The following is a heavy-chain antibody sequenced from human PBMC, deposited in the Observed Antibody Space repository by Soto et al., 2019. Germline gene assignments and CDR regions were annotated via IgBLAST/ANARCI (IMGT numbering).Heavy chain of an antibody. V-gene: IGHV3-11*01. D-gene: IGHD6-6*01. J-gene: IGHJ4*02. CDR3: ARRGSLSGARVY. CDR1: GFTFSDYY. CDR2: ISSSGSTI. Sequence: QVQLVESGGGLVKPGGSLRLSCAASGFTFSDYYMSWIRQAPGKGLEWVSYISSSGSTIYYADSVKGRFTISRDNAHNSPHLQRNSLRAEDPAVYYCARRGSLSGARVYWGQATLVTVSS.